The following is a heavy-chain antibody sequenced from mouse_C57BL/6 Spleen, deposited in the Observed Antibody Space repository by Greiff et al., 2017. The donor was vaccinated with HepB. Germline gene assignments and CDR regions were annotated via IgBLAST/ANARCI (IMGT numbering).Heavy chain of an antibody. CDR3: ARLDGGNYLSYFDY. V-gene: IGHV1-50*01. CDR1: GYTFTSYW. D-gene: IGHD2-1*01. J-gene: IGHJ2*01. Sequence: QVQLQQPGAELVKPGASVKLSCKASGYTFTSYWMQWVKQRPGQGLEWIGEIDPSDSYTNYNQKFKGKATLTVDTSSSTAYMQLSSLTSEDSAVYYGARLDGGNYLSYFDYWGQGTTLTVSS. CDR2: IDPSDSYT.